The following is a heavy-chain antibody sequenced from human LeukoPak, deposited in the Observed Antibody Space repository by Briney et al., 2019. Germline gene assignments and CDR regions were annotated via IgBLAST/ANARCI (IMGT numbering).Heavy chain of an antibody. V-gene: IGHV3-74*01. CDR1: GFTFSNYW. D-gene: IGHD3-10*01. CDR2: TDSDGIT. CDR3: ARGGHASVDY. Sequence: GGSLRLSCDASGFTFSNYWMHWVRQAPGKGLVWVSYTDSDGITRYADSVKGRFTISRDDAENTLSLQMNSLRAEDTAVYYCARGGHASVDYWGQGTLVTVSS. J-gene: IGHJ4*02.